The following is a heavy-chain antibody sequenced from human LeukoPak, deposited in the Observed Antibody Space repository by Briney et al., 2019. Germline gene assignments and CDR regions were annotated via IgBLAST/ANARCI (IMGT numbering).Heavy chain of an antibody. V-gene: IGHV3-23*01. CDR2: ISGSGGTT. J-gene: IGHJ4*02. D-gene: IGHD1-26*01. CDR3: AKDLLPVGASNYYFDY. CDR1: GFTFSSYG. Sequence: GGSLRLSCAASGFTFSSYGMSWVRQAPGEGLEWVSRISGSGGTTYYADSVKGRFTISRDNSKNTMYPQMNSLRVDDTAVYYCAKDLLPVGASNYYFDYWGQGTLVTVSS.